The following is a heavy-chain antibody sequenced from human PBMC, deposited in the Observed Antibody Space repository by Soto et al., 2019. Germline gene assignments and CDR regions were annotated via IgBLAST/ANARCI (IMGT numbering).Heavy chain of an antibody. CDR2: TYYRSKWYY. Sequence: SQTLSLTCVFTGDIVSSNSAGWSWVRQSPSRGLEWLGRTYYRSKWYYEYAVSVRGRITINPDTSKNQYSLQLNSVTPEDTAVYFCARGEQYSGRISDYWGKGTLVTVSS. V-gene: IGHV6-1*01. CDR1: GDIVSSNSAG. D-gene: IGHD1-26*01. CDR3: ARGEQYSGRISDY. J-gene: IGHJ4*01.